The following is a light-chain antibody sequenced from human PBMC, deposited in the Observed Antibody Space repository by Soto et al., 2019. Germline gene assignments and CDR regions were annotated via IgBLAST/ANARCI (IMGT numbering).Light chain of an antibody. CDR1: SSDVGGCRF. CDR3: SSCAGSNNPYV. Sequence: QSALTQPPSASGSPGQSVTISCTGTSSDVGGCRFVSWYQQFPGKAPQLIIYEVNKRPSGVPDRFSGSKSGNTASLTISGLQAADEADYYCSSCAGSNNPYVFGTGTKVTVL. J-gene: IGLJ1*01. V-gene: IGLV2-8*01. CDR2: EVN.